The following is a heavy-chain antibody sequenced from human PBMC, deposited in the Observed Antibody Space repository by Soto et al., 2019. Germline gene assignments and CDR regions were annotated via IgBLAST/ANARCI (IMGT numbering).Heavy chain of an antibody. CDR3: ARALYYYGPGSYCNLGY. Sequence: EVQLVESGGGLVQPGGSLRLSCAASGFTFSSYWMHWVRQAPGKGLVWVSRINSDGSSTSYADSVKGRFTISRDNAKNALYLQMNSLRAEDTAVYYCARALYYYGPGSYCNLGYWGQGTLVTVS. CDR2: INSDGSST. D-gene: IGHD3-10*01. CDR1: GFTFSSYW. V-gene: IGHV3-74*01. J-gene: IGHJ4*02.